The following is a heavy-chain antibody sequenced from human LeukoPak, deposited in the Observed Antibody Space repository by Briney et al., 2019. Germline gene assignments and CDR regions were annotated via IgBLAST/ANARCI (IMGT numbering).Heavy chain of an antibody. D-gene: IGHD5-12*01. CDR3: ARGPSLYSGYDFYYFDY. CDR2: INHSGST. Sequence: SETLSLTCAVYGGSFSGYYWSWIRQPPGKGLEWIGEINHSGSTNYNPSLKSRVTISVDTSKNQLSLKLSSVTAADTAVYYCARGPSLYSGYDFYYFDYWGQGTLVTVSS. J-gene: IGHJ4*02. V-gene: IGHV4-34*01. CDR1: GGSFSGYY.